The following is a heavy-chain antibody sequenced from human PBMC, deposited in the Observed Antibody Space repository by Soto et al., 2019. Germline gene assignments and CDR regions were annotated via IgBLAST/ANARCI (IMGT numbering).Heavy chain of an antibody. J-gene: IGHJ3*02. Sequence: SETLSLTCAVSGGSISSGGYSWSWIRQPPGKGLEWIGYIYHSGSTYYNPSLKSRVTISVDRSKNQFSLKLSSVTAAGTAVYYCARVSRRYCSGGSCYPGAFDIWGQGTMVTVSS. D-gene: IGHD2-15*01. CDR1: GGSISSGGYS. V-gene: IGHV4-30-2*01. CDR3: ARVSRRYCSGGSCYPGAFDI. CDR2: IYHSGST.